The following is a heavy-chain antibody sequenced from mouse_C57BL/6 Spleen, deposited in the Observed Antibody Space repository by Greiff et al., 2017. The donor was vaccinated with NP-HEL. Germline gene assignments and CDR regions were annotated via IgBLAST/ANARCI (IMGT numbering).Heavy chain of an antibody. Sequence: QVQLKESGPELVKPGASVKISCKASGYAFSSSWMNWVKQRPGKGLEWIGRIYPGDGDTNYNGKFKGKATLTADKSSSTAYMQLSSLTSEDSAVYFCARWGAAGSFDYWGQGTTLTVSS. CDR3: ARWGAAGSFDY. D-gene: IGHD3-2*02. CDR2: IYPGDGDT. CDR1: GYAFSSSW. J-gene: IGHJ2*01. V-gene: IGHV1-82*01.